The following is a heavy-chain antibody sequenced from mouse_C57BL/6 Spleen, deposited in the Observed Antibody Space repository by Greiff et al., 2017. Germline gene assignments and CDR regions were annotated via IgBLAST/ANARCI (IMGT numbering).Heavy chain of an antibody. CDR1: GYTFTDHT. D-gene: IGHD3-2*02. CDR3: ARAGLRLPCAY. Sequence: QVQLQQSDAELVKPGASVKISCKVSGYTFTDHTIHWMKQRPGQGLEWIGSIYPRDGSTKYNEKFKGKATLTADKSSSTAYMQLNSLTSEDAAFYVCARAGLRLPCAYWGKGTLVTVSA. J-gene: IGHJ3*01. V-gene: IGHV1-78*01. CDR2: IYPRDGST.